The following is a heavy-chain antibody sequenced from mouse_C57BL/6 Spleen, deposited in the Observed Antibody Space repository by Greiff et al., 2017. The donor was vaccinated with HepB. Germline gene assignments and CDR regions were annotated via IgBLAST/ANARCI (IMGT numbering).Heavy chain of an antibody. D-gene: IGHD1-1*01. CDR1: GFTFTDYY. V-gene: IGHV7-3*01. CDR2: IRNKANGYTT. J-gene: IGHJ1*03. CDR3: ASLGLFITTVVGYFDV. Sequence: EVQLVESGGGLVQPGGSLSLSCAASGFTFTDYYMSWVRQPPGKALEWLGFIRNKANGYTTEYSASVKVRFTISRDNSQSILYLHINALRAEDSATYYCASLGLFITTVVGYFDVWGTGTTVTVSS.